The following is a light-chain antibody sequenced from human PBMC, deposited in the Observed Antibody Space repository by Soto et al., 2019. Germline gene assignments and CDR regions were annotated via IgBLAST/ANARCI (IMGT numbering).Light chain of an antibody. J-gene: IGLJ2*01. CDR2: EDN. CDR3: QSYDGSNPNVV. Sequence: NFMLTQPHSVSESPGKTVTISCTGSSGSIASNYVQWYQQRPGSAPTTVIYEDNQRPSGVPDRFSGSIDSSSNSAFLTISGLKTEDEADYYCQSYDGSNPNVVFGGGTKLTVL. CDR1: SGSIASNY. V-gene: IGLV6-57*02.